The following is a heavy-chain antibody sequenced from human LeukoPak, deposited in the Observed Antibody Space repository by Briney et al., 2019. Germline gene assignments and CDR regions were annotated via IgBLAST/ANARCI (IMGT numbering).Heavy chain of an antibody. J-gene: IGHJ4*02. CDR2: ISHDGNTK. CDR3: ARDTRTFDY. Sequence: GGSLRLSCAASGFSFSSHGMHWVRQAPGKGLEWVAVISHDGNTKYYADSVKGRFTISRDNAKNSLFLQMNSLRAEDTAVYYCARDTRTFDYWGQGTLVTVSS. D-gene: IGHD1-26*01. CDR1: GFSFSSHG. V-gene: IGHV3-30*03.